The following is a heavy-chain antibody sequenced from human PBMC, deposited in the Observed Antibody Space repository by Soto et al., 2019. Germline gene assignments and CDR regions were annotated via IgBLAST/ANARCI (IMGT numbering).Heavy chain of an antibody. CDR1: GFTFSSYA. CDR3: ARDERASFLRDYYYYMDV. CDR2: ISSNGGST. Sequence: GGSLRLSCAASGFTFSSYAMHWVRQAPGKGLEYVSAISSNGGSTYYANSVKGRFTISRDNSKNTLYLQMGSLRAEDMAVYYCARDERASFLRDYYYYMDVWGKGTTVTVSS. V-gene: IGHV3-64*01. D-gene: IGHD3-10*01. J-gene: IGHJ6*03.